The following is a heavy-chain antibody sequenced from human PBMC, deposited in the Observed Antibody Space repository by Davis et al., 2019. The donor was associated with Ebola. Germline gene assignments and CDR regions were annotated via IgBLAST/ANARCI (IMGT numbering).Heavy chain of an antibody. J-gene: IGHJ4*02. CDR3: ARHDDY. CDR1: GFTFSTYS. V-gene: IGHV3-21*01. Sequence: GGSLRLSCAASGFTFSTYSMSWVRQAPGKGLEWVSSISSDSDYIYYADSAKGRFTISRDNAKNSLYLQMNSLRDEDTAVYYCARHDDYWGQGTLVTVSS. CDR2: ISSDSDYI.